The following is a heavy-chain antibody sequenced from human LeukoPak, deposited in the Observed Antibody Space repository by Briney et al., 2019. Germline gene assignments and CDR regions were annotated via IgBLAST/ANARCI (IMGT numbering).Heavy chain of an antibody. CDR2: FDPEDGET. V-gene: IGHV1-24*01. Sequence: GASVKVSCKVSGYTLTELSMHWVRQAPGKGLEWMGGFDPEDGETIYAQKFQGRVTMTEDTSTDTAYMELSSLRSEDTAVYYCARAVSGYDFWSGYYTYFDYWGQGTLVTVSS. CDR1: GYTLTELS. J-gene: IGHJ4*02. D-gene: IGHD3-3*01. CDR3: ARAVSGYDFWSGYYTYFDY.